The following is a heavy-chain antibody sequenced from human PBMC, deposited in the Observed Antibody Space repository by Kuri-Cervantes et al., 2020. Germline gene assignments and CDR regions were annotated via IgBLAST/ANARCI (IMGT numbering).Heavy chain of an antibody. CDR3: AKEDINIAAGPDY. J-gene: IGHJ4*02. CDR1: GFTFSSYV. V-gene: IGHV3-30*18. CDR2: ISYDGSNK. D-gene: IGHD6-13*01. Sequence: GESLKISCVVSGFTFSSYVMHWVRQAPGKGLEWVTAISYDGSNKDYADSVKGRFTISRDNSKNTLYLQMNSLRAEDTAVYYCAKEDINIAAGPDYWGQGTLVTVPQ.